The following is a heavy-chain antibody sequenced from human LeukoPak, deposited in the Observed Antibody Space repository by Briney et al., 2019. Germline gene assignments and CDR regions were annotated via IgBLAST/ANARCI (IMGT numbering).Heavy chain of an antibody. CDR1: GYSFTNYD. CDR3: ARAYQPLGGLSFPDY. CDR2: MNPKSGDT. D-gene: IGHD3-16*02. J-gene: IGHJ4*02. V-gene: IGHV1-8*03. Sequence: GASVKVSCKASGYSFTNYDINWVRQATGQGLEWMGWMNPKSGDTGYSQKFQGRVFITRDTSINTAYMELSSLGSDDTAVYYCARAYQPLGGLSFPDYWGQGTLVTVSS.